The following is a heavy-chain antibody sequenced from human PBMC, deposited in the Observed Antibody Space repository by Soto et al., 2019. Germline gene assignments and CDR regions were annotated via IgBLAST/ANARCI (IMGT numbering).Heavy chain of an antibody. J-gene: IGHJ6*02. Sequence: QVQLVESGGGVVQPGRSLRLSCAASGFTFSSYAMHWVRQAPGKGLEWVAVISYDGSNKYYADSVKGRFTISRDNSKNTLYLQMNSLRAEDTAVYYRAREGVSGYLYYYYYYGMDVWGQGTTVTVSS. CDR3: AREGVSGYLYYYYYYGMDV. D-gene: IGHD3-22*01. CDR1: GFTFSSYA. V-gene: IGHV3-30-3*01. CDR2: ISYDGSNK.